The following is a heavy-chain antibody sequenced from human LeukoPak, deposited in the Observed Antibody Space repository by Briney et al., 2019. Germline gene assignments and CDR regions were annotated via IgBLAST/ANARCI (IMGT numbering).Heavy chain of an antibody. V-gene: IGHV3-66*01. CDR2: IYTSGST. CDR3: ATDYDVLTGYYSDVGY. D-gene: IGHD3-9*01. J-gene: IGHJ4*02. Sequence: PGGSLRLSCAASGFTVSHYYMSWVRQAPGRGLEWVSIIYTSGSTYYADSVKGRFTTSRDNSKNTLYLQMNSLRAEDTAVYYCATDYDVLTGYYSDVGYWGQGTLVTVSS. CDR1: GFTVSHYY.